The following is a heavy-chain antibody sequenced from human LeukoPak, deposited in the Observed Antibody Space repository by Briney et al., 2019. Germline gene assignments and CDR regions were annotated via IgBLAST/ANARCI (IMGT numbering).Heavy chain of an antibody. J-gene: IGHJ4*02. D-gene: IGHD3-10*01. Sequence: SETLSLTCAVSGGSISSGGYSWSWIRQPPGKGLEWIGYIYHSGSTYYNPSLKSRVTISVDRSKNQLSLKLSSVTAADTAVYYCAREADYYGPYFDYWGQGTLVTVSS. CDR3: AREADYYGPYFDY. CDR1: GGSISSGGYS. V-gene: IGHV4-30-2*01. CDR2: IYHSGST.